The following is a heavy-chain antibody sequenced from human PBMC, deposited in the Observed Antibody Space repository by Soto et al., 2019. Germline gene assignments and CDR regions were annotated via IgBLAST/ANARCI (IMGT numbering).Heavy chain of an antibody. CDR1: ALTFRTYW. D-gene: IGHD5-18*01. V-gene: IGHV3-7*05. J-gene: IGHJ6*02. CDR3: ARDGSTSWYSYDYHGMDV. Sequence: EVQLVESGGGLVQPGGSLRLSCAPSALTFRTYWLSWVRQVPGKGLEWVANINLDGSEKNYVDSVKGRFTISRDNARNSLYLQMSSLRAEDTALYYCARDGSTSWYSYDYHGMDVWGQGTTVTVSS. CDR2: INLDGSEK.